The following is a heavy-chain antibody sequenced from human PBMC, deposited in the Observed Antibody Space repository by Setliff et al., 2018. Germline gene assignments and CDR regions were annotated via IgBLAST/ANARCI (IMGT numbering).Heavy chain of an antibody. D-gene: IGHD2-2*01. CDR2: INSSGGSA. J-gene: IGHJ4*02. CDR3: SRLVRYCTTTSCQRLSGDEY. CDR1: GYVFINFY. V-gene: IGHV1-46*01. Sequence: ASVKVSCKASGYVFINFYMYWVRQAPGQGLEWMGIINSSGGSASYAQKLQDRATMTTDTSTGTAYLELRSLRSDDTAVYYCSRLVRYCTTTSCQRLSGDEYWGQGTLVTVSS.